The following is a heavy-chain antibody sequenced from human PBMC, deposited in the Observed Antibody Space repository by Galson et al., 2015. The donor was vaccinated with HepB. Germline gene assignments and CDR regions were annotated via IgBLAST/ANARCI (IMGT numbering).Heavy chain of an antibody. J-gene: IGHJ5*02. Sequence: SETLSLTCTVSGDSISSSSYYWHWIRQPPGKGLEWIGSIYYSGTTYYSPSLRSRLTVSVDTSKNQFSLKLSSVTAADTAVYYCAGLVYDGTRRLFDPWGQGTLVTVSS. CDR1: GDSISSSSYY. V-gene: IGHV4-39*01. CDR3: AGLVYDGTRRLFDP. D-gene: IGHD3-22*01. CDR2: IYYSGTT.